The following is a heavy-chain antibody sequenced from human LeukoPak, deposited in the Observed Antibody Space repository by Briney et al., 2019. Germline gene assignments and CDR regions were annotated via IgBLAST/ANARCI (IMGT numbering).Heavy chain of an antibody. CDR1: GFIFSSFG. D-gene: IGHD6-6*01. Sequence: GGSLRLSCAASGFIFSSFGMNWVRQAPGKGLEWVSSISSTSSYIYYADSVKGRFTVSRDNAKNSLSLQMNSLRAEDTALYYCVRILSSSSASNDAFDIWGQGTMVTVSS. CDR2: ISSTSSYI. CDR3: VRILSSSSASNDAFDI. V-gene: IGHV3-21*01. J-gene: IGHJ3*02.